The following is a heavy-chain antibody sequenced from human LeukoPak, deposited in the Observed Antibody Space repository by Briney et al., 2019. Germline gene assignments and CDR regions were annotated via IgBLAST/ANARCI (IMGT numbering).Heavy chain of an antibody. CDR3: ARGPDEYCGPEMVWFDP. V-gene: IGHV1-69*13. CDR1: GGTLSSYA. Sequence: SVKVSCKASGGTLSSYAISWVRQAPGQGLEWMGGIIPIFGTANYAQKFQGRVTITADESTSTAYMELSSLRSEDTAVYYCARGPDEYCGPEMVWFDPWGQGTLVTVSS. CDR2: IIPIFGTA. D-gene: IGHD2-21*01. J-gene: IGHJ5*02.